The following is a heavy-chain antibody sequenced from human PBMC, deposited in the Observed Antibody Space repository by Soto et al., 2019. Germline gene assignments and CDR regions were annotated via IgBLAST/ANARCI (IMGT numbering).Heavy chain of an antibody. D-gene: IGHD2-21*02. Sequence: EVQLLESGGGLVQPGGSLRLSCAASGFTFGNYGKNWVRQAPGKGLEWVSGISGGGGSTYYADSVKGRFTISRDPSKNTIFLEMNSLRAEDTAVYYCAKGFIVVVTVIRPDDAFDAWGQGTLVTVSS. V-gene: IGHV3-23*01. CDR1: GFTFGNYG. J-gene: IGHJ5*01. CDR3: AKGFIVVVTVIRPDDAFDA. CDR2: ISGGGGST.